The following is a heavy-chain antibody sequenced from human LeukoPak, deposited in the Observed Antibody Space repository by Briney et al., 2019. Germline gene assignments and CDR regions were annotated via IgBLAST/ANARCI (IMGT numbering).Heavy chain of an antibody. Sequence: GGSLRLSCAASGFTFSSYAMSRVRQAPGKGLEWVSAISGSGGSTYYADSVKGRFTISRDNSKNTLYLQMNSLRAEDTAVYYCAKVGGGSYFTYYYYGMDVWGQGTTVTVSS. CDR3: AKVGGGSYFTYYYYGMDV. CDR2: ISGSGGST. CDR1: GFTFSSYA. D-gene: IGHD1-26*01. J-gene: IGHJ6*02. V-gene: IGHV3-23*01.